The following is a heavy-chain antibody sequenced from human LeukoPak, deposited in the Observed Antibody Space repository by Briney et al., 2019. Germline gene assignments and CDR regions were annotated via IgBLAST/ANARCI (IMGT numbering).Heavy chain of an antibody. V-gene: IGHV1-46*01. CDR3: ARGSSTVVTEYYFDY. CDR1: GYTFTSYY. D-gene: IGHD4-23*01. Sequence: VASVKVSCKASGYTFTSYYMHWVRQAPGQGLEWMGIINAGGGTTSYAQKFQGRVTMTRDTSTSTVYMELSSLRSEDTAVYYCARGSSTVVTEYYFDYWGQGTLVTVSS. CDR2: INAGGGTT. J-gene: IGHJ4*02.